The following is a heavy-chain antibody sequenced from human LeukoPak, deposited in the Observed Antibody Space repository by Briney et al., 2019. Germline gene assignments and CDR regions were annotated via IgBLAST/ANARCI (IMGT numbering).Heavy chain of an antibody. Sequence: SETLSLTCTVSGGSISSYYWSWIRQPAGKGLESIGRIYTSGSHNYNPSLKSRVTKSVDTSNNHFSLKLYSVTAADTAVYYCARGPYYDSTKTSAFDVWGQGTMVTVSS. J-gene: IGHJ3*01. D-gene: IGHD3-22*01. V-gene: IGHV4-4*07. CDR1: GGSISSYY. CDR3: ARGPYYDSTKTSAFDV. CDR2: IYTSGSH.